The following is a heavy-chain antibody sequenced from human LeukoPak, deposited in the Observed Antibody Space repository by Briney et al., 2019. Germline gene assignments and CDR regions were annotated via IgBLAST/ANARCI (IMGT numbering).Heavy chain of an antibody. CDR3: SRRNGSGWYGWFDP. CDR2: IYYSGST. D-gene: IGHD6-19*01. J-gene: IGHJ5*02. V-gene: IGHV4-39*01. CDR1: GGSISSSSYY. Sequence: SETLSLTCTVSGGSISSSSYYWGWIRQPPGKGLEWIGSIYYSGSTCYNPSLKSRVTISVSTSKNQFSLKLSSVTAADTAVYYCSRRNGSGWYGWFDPWGQGTLVTVSS.